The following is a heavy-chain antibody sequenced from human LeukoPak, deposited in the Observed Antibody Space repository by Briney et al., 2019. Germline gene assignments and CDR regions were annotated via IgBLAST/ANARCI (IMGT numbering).Heavy chain of an antibody. CDR1: GFTFSSYS. J-gene: IGHJ4*02. V-gene: IGHV3-33*01. Sequence: GGSLRLSCAASGFTFSSYSMHWVRQAPGKGLEWVAVIWYDESNKFYADSVKGRFTISRDNSKNTLYLQMNSLRAEDTAVYYCARDRIIVVPDYYFDYWGQGTLVTVSS. CDR2: IWYDESNK. D-gene: IGHD3-22*01. CDR3: ARDRIIVVPDYYFDY.